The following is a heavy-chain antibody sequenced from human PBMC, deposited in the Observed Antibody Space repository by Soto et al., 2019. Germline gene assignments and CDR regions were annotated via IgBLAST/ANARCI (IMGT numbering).Heavy chain of an antibody. D-gene: IGHD3-10*01. J-gene: IGHJ5*02. CDR1: GYTFTGYY. Sequence: ASVKVSCKASGYTFTGYYMHWVRQAPGQGLEWMGWINAGNGNTKYSQKFQGRVTITRDTSASTAYMELSSLRSEDTAVYYCARSADVLLWFGELLVGWFDPWGQGTLVTVSS. CDR3: ARSADVLLWFGELLVGWFDP. CDR2: INAGNGNT. V-gene: IGHV1-3*01.